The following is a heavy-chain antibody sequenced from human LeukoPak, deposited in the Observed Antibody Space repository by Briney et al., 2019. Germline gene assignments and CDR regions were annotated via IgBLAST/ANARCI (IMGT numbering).Heavy chain of an antibody. CDR3: AKDGLSYDTSTHIYHVDH. D-gene: IGHD3-22*01. Sequence: PGESLRLSCAASGFSFSDYAMVWVRQAPRKGLEWVSGISSGGHDATFYADSVQGRFTVYRDNSQYTLNLQMNFLRVADTALYYCAKDGLSYDTSTHIYHVDHWGQSTLFTVSS. J-gene: IGHJ1*01. V-gene: IGHV3-23*01. CDR2: ISSGGHDAT. CDR1: GFSFSDYA.